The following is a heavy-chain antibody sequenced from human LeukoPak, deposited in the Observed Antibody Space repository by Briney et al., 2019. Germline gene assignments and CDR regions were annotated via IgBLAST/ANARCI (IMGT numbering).Heavy chain of an antibody. D-gene: IGHD2-15*01. CDR3: ARPIVVVVAAEDAFDI. CDR2: INPNSGGT. CDR1: GYTFTGYY. Sequence: ASVKVSCKASGYTFTGYYMHWVRQAPGQGLEWMGRINPNSGGTNYAQKFQGRVTMTRDTSISTAYMELSRLRSDDTAVYYCARPIVVVVAAEDAFDIWGQGTMVTVSS. J-gene: IGHJ3*02. V-gene: IGHV1-2*06.